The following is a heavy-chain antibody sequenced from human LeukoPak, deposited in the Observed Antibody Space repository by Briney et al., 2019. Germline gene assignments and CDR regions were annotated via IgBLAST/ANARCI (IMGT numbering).Heavy chain of an antibody. CDR2: FDPEDGET. CDR3: ARGTTVTTYIGFDY. Sequence: GASVKVSCKVSGYTLTELSMHWVRQAPGKGLEWMGGFDPEDGETIYAQKFQGRVTMTEDTSTDTAYMELSSLRSEDTAVYYCARGTTVTTYIGFDYWGQGTLVTVSS. CDR1: GYTLTELS. D-gene: IGHD4-17*01. J-gene: IGHJ4*02. V-gene: IGHV1-24*01.